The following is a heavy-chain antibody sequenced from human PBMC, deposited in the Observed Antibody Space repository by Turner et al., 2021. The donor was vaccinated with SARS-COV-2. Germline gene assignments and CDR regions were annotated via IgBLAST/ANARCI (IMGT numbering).Heavy chain of an antibody. V-gene: IGHV4-59*01. CDR2: IYYSGST. Sequence: QVQLQESGPGLVKPSETLSLTCTVSGGSISSYYWSWLRQPPGKGLEWIGYIYYSGSTNYNPSLKSRVTIAVDTSKNQFSLKLSSVTAADTAVYYCARDYGGNSNYFHHWGQGTLVTVSS. CDR1: GGSISSYY. D-gene: IGHD4-17*01. J-gene: IGHJ1*01. CDR3: ARDYGGNSNYFHH.